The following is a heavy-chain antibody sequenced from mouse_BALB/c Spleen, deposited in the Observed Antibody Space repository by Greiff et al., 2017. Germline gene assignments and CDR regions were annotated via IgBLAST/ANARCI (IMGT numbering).Heavy chain of an antibody. CDR1: GFTFSDYY. CDR2: ISDGGSYT. J-gene: IGHJ4*01. Sequence: DVMLVESGGGLVKPGGSLKLSCAASGFTFSDYYMYWVRQTPEKRLEWVATISDGGSYTYYPDSVKGRFTISRDNAKNNLYLQMSSLKSEDTAMYYCARGGSYDGYDYAMDYWGQGTSVTVSS. CDR3: ARGGSYDGYDYAMDY. D-gene: IGHD2-3*01. V-gene: IGHV5-4*02.